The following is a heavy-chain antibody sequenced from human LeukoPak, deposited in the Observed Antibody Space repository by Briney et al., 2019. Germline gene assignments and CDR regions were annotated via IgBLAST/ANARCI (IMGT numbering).Heavy chain of an antibody. CDR3: AKGYCTSTSCFTSNGIDH. Sequence: GGSLRLSCATSGFTFSSYAMSWVPQAPGKGLQGVSGIIGSGDYTYYADSVRGRFTISRDNSKNSLYLEMNSLRADDTAVYYWAKGYCTSTSCFTSNGIDHWGQGTLVTVSS. V-gene: IGHV3-23*01. CDR1: GFTFSSYA. CDR2: IIGSGDYT. J-gene: IGHJ4*02. D-gene: IGHD2-2*02.